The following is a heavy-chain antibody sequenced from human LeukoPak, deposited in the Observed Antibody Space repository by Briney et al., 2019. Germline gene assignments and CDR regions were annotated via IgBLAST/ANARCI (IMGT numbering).Heavy chain of an antibody. CDR1: GYTFTSYG. Sequence: ASVKVSCKASGYTFTSYGISWVRQAPGQGLEWMGWISAYNGNTNYAQKLQGRVTMTTDTSTSTAYMELRSLRSDDTAVYYCAREGFDSYGTTKDAFDVWGQGTMVTVSS. D-gene: IGHD5-18*01. CDR3: AREGFDSYGTTKDAFDV. CDR2: ISAYNGNT. V-gene: IGHV1-18*01. J-gene: IGHJ3*01.